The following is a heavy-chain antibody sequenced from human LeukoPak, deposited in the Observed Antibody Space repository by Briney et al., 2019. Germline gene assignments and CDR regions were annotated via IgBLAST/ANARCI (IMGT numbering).Heavy chain of an antibody. D-gene: IGHD3-10*01. J-gene: IGHJ4*02. CDR3: ALDGSGSYPFDY. V-gene: IGHV4-39*07. CDR1: GGSISSSSYY. CDR2: IYYSGST. Sequence: PSETLSLTCTVSGGSISSSSYYWGWIRQPPGKGLEWIGSIYYSGSTYYNPSLKSRVTMSVDTSKNQFSLKLSSVTAADTAVYYCALDGSGSYPFDYWGQGTLVTVSS.